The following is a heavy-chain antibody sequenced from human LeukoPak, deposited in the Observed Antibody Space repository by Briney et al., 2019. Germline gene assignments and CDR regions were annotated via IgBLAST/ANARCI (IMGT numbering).Heavy chain of an antibody. Sequence: GESLKISCKGSGYTFTSYWIGWVRQMPGKGLEWMGIIYPGDSDTRYSPSFQGQVTISADKSISTAYLQWSSLKASDTAMYYCARQTSRNGGYVARLDYWGQGTLVTVSS. V-gene: IGHV5-51*01. D-gene: IGHD5-12*01. CDR1: GYTFTSYW. CDR2: IYPGDSDT. J-gene: IGHJ4*02. CDR3: ARQTSRNGGYVARLDY.